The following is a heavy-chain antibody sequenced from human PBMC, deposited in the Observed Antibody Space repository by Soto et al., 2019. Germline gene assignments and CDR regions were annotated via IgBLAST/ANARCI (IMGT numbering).Heavy chain of an antibody. D-gene: IGHD2-21*01. CDR1: GFTIRAYA. Sequence: PGGSLRLSCEVSGFTIRAYAMSWARRAPGKGLEWVAAITGRGDNTHYEESVKGRFTISRDDSKNTLHLQMNTLRVDDTAIYYCSLGISYYWEYWGQGIQVTVSS. V-gene: IGHV3-23*01. J-gene: IGHJ4*02. CDR3: SLGISYYWEY. CDR2: ITGRGDNT.